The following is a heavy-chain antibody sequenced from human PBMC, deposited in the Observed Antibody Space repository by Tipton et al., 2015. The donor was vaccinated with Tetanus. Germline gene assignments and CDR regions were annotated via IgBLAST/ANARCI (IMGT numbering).Heavy chain of an antibody. CDR3: ARDRGDYIYYGMDV. V-gene: IGHV1-2*02. CDR2: IDPNSGGT. CDR1: GYTFTGYY. Sequence: QVQLVQSGAEMEKPGASVKVSCKASGYTFTGYYIYWVRQAPGQGLEWMGWIDPNSGGTVYAQKFQGRVTMTRDTSISTGYMELRSLRSDDTAVYYCARDRGDYIYYGMDVWGPGTTVTVS. D-gene: IGHD3-22*01. J-gene: IGHJ6*02.